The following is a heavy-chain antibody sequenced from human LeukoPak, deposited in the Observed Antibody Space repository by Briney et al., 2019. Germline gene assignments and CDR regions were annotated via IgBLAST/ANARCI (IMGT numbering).Heavy chain of an antibody. V-gene: IGHV4-59*01. CDR1: GGSIINYY. CDR3: ARGGYNVLTGLWDWFDP. Sequence: SETLSLTCTVSGGSIINYYWNWIRQPPGKGLEWIGYIYYSGSTNYNPSLKSRVTISVDTSKNQFSLKLNSVTAADTAVYYCARGGYNVLTGLWDWFDPWGQGTLVTVSS. J-gene: IGHJ5*02. D-gene: IGHD3-9*01. CDR2: IYYSGST.